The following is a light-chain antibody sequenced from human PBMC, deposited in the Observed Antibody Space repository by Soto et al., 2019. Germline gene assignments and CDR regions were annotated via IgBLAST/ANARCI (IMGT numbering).Light chain of an antibody. J-gene: IGKJ2*01. CDR3: QQYNKWPPYT. CDR1: QSVSSN. V-gene: IGKV3-15*01. Sequence: EIVMTQSPANLSVSPGERATLSCRASQSVSSNLAWYQQKPGQGPRLLMYGASTRATSIPARFSGSGSGTEFTLTINRLKSEDFAVYYCQQYNKWPPYTFGQGTKLEIK. CDR2: GAS.